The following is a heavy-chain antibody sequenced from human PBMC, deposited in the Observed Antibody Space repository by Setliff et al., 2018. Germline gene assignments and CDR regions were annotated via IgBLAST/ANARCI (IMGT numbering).Heavy chain of an antibody. CDR2: MNPNSGNT. CDR1: GYTFTSYD. D-gene: IGHD4-17*01. V-gene: IGHV1-8*02. J-gene: IGHJ3*02. CDR3: AFPYGDYVNAFDI. Sequence: GASVKVSCKASGYTFTSYDINWVRQATGQGLEWMGWMNPNSGNTGYAQKFQGRVIITRNTSISTAYMELSSLRSEDTAVYYCAFPYGDYVNAFDIWGQGTMVTVSS.